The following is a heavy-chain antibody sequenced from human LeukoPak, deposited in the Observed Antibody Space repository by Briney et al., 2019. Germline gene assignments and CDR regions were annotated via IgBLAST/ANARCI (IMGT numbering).Heavy chain of an antibody. CDR3: AREWYSSSWYDY. V-gene: IGHV4-38-2*02. CDR2: IYHSGSP. J-gene: IGHJ4*02. CDR1: GYSISSGYY. D-gene: IGHD6-13*01. Sequence: SETLSLTCAVSGYSISSGYYWAWIRQPPGQGLEWIGSIYHSGSPYYNPSLKSRVTISVDTSKNQFSLKLSSVTAADTAVYYCAREWYSSSWYDYWGQGTLVTVSS.